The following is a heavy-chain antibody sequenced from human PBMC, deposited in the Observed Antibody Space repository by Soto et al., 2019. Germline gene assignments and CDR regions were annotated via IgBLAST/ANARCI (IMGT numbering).Heavy chain of an antibody. D-gene: IGHD2-8*01. V-gene: IGHV4-34*02. CDR2: INDGGST. J-gene: IGHJ4*02. Sequence: QVQLQQWGARLLKPSDTLSLTCGVSGGSFSGYYWTWIRQPPGKGLEWIGAINDGGSTNYNPSLKSRVTMSVDTSKNQFSLKLDSVTAADTAVYYCARGPKKLIYWSQGTLVTVSS. CDR1: GGSFSGYY. CDR3: ARGPKKLIY.